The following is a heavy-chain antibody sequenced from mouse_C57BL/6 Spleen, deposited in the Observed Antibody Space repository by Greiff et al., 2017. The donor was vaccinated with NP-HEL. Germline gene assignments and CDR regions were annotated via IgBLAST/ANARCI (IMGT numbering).Heavy chain of an antibody. J-gene: IGHJ2*01. CDR1: GYTFTDYE. Sequence: QVHVKQSGAELVRPGASVKLSCKASGYTFTDYEMHWVKQTPVHGLEWIGAIDPETGGTAYNQKFKGKAILTADKSSSTAYMELRSLTAEDSAVYYCTRGGVTGFDCWGQGTTLTVSS. V-gene: IGHV1-15*01. CDR3: TRGGVTGFDC. CDR2: IDPETGGT. D-gene: IGHD2-2*01.